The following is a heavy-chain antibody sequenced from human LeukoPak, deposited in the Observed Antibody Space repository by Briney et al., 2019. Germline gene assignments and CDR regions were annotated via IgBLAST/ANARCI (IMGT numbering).Heavy chain of an antibody. CDR2: IYSGGNT. CDR1: GFTVSGNS. J-gene: IGHJ4*02. CDR3: ARDYRARLDY. V-gene: IGHV3-53*01. Sequence: GGSLRLSCTVSGFTVSGNSMSWVRQAPGKGLEWVSFIYSGGNTHYSDSVKGRFTISRDNSKNTLYLQMNSLRAEDTAVYYCARDYRARLDYWGQGTLVTVSS.